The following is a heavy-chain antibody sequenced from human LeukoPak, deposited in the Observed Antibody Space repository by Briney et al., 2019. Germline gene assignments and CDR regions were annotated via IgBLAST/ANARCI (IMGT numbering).Heavy chain of an antibody. J-gene: IGHJ6*02. CDR1: GVSFSGYY. CDR3: AGNYGMDV. CDR2: INHSGST. Sequence: SETLSLTCAVYGVSFSGYYWTWIRQPPKKGLEWIGEINHSGSTNYNPSLRSRVTISVDTSKNQFSLKVRSVTAADTAVYYCAGNYGMDVWGLGTTVTVSS. V-gene: IGHV4-34*01.